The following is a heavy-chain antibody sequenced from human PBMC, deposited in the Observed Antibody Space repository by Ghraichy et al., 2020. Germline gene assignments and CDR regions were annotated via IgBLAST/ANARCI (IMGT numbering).Heavy chain of an antibody. V-gene: IGHV4-4*07. CDR1: GGSITNYC. D-gene: IGHD1-7*01. CDR3: ARGLDSRVDWNFFDH. Sequence: SETLSLTCTVSGGSITNYCWTWIRQSAGKGLEWIGRIHSSGSTRYNPSLESRVTMSVDTSKNQFSLKLTSVTAADTAIYYCARGLDSRVDWNFFDHLGQGTLVTVPS. J-gene: IGHJ5*02. CDR2: IHSSGST.